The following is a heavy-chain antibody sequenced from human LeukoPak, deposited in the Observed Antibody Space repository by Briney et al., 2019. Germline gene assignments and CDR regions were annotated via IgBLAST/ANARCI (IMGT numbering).Heavy chain of an antibody. V-gene: IGHV3-21*01. CDR1: GFTFSSYS. CDR3: ARWAGSYGHTYYFDY. D-gene: IGHD5-18*01. J-gene: IGHJ4*02. CDR2: ISSSSSYI. Sequence: PGGSLRLSCAASGFTFSSYSMNWVRQAPGKGLEWVSSISSSSSYIYYADSVKGRFTISRDNAKNSLYLQMNSLRAEDTAVYYCARWAGSYGHTYYFDYWGQGTLVTVSS.